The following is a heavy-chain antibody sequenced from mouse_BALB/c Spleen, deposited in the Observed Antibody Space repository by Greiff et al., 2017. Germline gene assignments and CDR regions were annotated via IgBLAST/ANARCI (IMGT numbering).Heavy chain of an antibody. CDR1: GYTFTSYW. Sequence: QVQLQQPGAELVKPGASVKLSCTASGYTFTSYWMHWVKQRPGQGLEWIGEINPSNGRTNYNEKFKSKATLTVDKSSSTAYMQLSSLTSEDSAVYYCARRDYGSSYNAMDYWGQGTSVTVSS. D-gene: IGHD1-1*01. CDR2: INPSNGRT. CDR3: ARRDYGSSYNAMDY. V-gene: IGHV1S81*02. J-gene: IGHJ4*01.